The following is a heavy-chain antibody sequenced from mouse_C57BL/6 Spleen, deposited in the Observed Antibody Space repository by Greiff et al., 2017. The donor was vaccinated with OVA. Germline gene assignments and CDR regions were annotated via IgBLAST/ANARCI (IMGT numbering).Heavy chain of an antibody. CDR3: AMGDGYPIFYY. J-gene: IGHJ2*01. D-gene: IGHD2-3*01. V-gene: IGHV1-26*01. CDR1: GYTFTDYY. CDR2: INPNNGGT. Sequence: EVQLQQSGPELVKPGASVKISCKASGYTFTDYYMNWVKQSHGKSLEWIGDINPNNGGTSYNQQFKGKATLTVDKSSRTAYMERRSLTSEDSAVYYCAMGDGYPIFYYWGQGTTLTVSS.